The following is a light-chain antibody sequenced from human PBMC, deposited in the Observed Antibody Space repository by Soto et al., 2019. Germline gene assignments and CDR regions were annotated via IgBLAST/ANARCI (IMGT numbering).Light chain of an antibody. CDR2: DVS. Sequence: QSVLTQPASVSGSPGQSITISCTETSSDIGGYNYVSWYQQHPGKAPKVMIYDVSNRPSGVSNRLSGSKSGNTASLTISGLQVEDEADYYCSSYTSSSTYVFGTGTKVTVL. J-gene: IGLJ1*01. CDR1: SSDIGGYNY. CDR3: SSYTSSSTYV. V-gene: IGLV2-14*01.